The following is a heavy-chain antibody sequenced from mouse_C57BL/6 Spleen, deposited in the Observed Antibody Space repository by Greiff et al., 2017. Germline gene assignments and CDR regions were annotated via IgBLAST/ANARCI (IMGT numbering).Heavy chain of an antibody. CDR3: TRDGLGYYFDY. V-gene: IGHV5-9-1*02. CDR2: ISSGGDYI. D-gene: IGHD2-3*01. J-gene: IGHJ2*01. CDR1: GFTFSSYA. Sequence: EVKLVESGEGLVKPGGSLKLSCAASGFTFSSYAMSWVRQTPEKRLEWVAYISSGGDYIYYADPVKGRFTISRDNARNTLYLQMSSLKSEDTAMYYCTRDGLGYYFDYWGQGTTLTVSS.